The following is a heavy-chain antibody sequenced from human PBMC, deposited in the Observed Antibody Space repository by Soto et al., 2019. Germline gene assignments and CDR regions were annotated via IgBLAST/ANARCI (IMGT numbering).Heavy chain of an antibody. V-gene: IGHV3-48*01. Sequence: GWSLGLSCAACGFSLSSYRVDGVRQAPRKGLEWVSYISSSSSTIYYADSVKGRFTISRDNAKNSLYLQMNSLRAEDTAVYYCARDPGGSSPGYYYYYYMDVRGKGTTVTVSS. D-gene: IGHD6-6*01. CDR2: ISSSSSTI. CDR3: ARDPGGSSPGYYYYYYMDV. J-gene: IGHJ6*03. CDR1: GFSLSSYR.